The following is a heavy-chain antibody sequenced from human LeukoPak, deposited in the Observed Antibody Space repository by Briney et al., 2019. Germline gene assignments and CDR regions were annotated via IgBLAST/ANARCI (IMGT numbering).Heavy chain of an antibody. CDR1: GYTFASYY. Sequence: ASVKVSCKASGYTFASYYLQWVRQAPGQGLEWMGIINPSGGNTSYAQKFQGRVTMTRDTSISTAYMELSRLRSDDTAVYYCARDKEAGNPSHGSGKYYYYYMDVWGKGTTVTVSS. V-gene: IGHV1-46*01. CDR2: INPSGGNT. CDR3: ARDKEAGNPSHGSGKYYYYYMDV. D-gene: IGHD3-10*01. J-gene: IGHJ6*03.